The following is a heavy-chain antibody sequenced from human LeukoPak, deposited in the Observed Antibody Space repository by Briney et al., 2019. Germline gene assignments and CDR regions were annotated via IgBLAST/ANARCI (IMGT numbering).Heavy chain of an antibody. CDR3: AAFGLLWFGELLYDPAFDY. CDR1: GYTFTSYD. Sequence: GASVKVSCKASGYTFTSYDINWVRQATGQGLEWMGWMNPNSGNTGYAQKFQGRVTMTRNTSISTAYMELSRLRSDDTAVYYCAAFGLLWFGELLYDPAFDYWGQGTLVTVSS. D-gene: IGHD3-10*01. V-gene: IGHV1-8*01. CDR2: MNPNSGNT. J-gene: IGHJ4*02.